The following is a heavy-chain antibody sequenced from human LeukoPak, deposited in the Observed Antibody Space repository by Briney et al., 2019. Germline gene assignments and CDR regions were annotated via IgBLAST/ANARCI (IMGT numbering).Heavy chain of an antibody. D-gene: IGHD5-24*01. CDR1: GGSISSSSYY. Sequence: SETLSLTCTVSGGSISSSSYYWGWIRQPPGKGLEWIGSIYYSGSTYYNPSLKSRVTISVDTSKNQFSLKLSSVTAADTAVYYCARGRWPTKAFDIWGQGTMVTVSS. CDR3: ARGRWPTKAFDI. V-gene: IGHV4-39*07. CDR2: IYYSGST. J-gene: IGHJ3*02.